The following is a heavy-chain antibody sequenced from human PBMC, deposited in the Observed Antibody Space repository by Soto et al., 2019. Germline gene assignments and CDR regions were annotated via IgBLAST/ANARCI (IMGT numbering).Heavy chain of an antibody. Sequence: EVQLLESGGGLVQPGGSLRLSCAASGFTFSSYAMSWVRQAPGKGLEWVSAISGSGGSTYYADSVKGRFTISRDNAKNALYLQMNSVRAEDTAVYYCAYSSTHFDYWGQGTLVTVSS. CDR3: AYSSTHFDY. V-gene: IGHV3-23*01. J-gene: IGHJ4*02. CDR1: GFTFSSYA. D-gene: IGHD6-13*01. CDR2: ISGSGGST.